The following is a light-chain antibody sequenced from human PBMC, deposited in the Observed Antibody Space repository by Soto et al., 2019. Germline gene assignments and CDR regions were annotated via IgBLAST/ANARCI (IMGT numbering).Light chain of an antibody. CDR3: MQALQTPIT. V-gene: IGKV2-28*01. CDR2: MGS. CDR1: QSLLHTNGYNY. J-gene: IGKJ5*01. Sequence: DIVMTQSPLSLPVTPGEPASISCRSSQSLLHTNGYNYLDWYLQKPGQSPQVLIYMGSNRASGVPDRFSGSGTGTGFTLKISRVEAEDVGVYYCMQALQTPITFAQGTRLEIK.